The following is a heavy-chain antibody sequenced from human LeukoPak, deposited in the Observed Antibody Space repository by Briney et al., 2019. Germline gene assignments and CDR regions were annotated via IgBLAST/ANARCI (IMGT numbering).Heavy chain of an antibody. CDR3: ARARGTMVRGAHNWFDP. Sequence: SETPSLTCTVSGGSISSGSYYWSWIRQPAGKGLEWIGRIYTSGSTNYNPSLKSRVTISVDTSKNQFSLKLSSVTAADTAVYYCARARGTMVRGAHNWFDPWGQGTLVTVSS. D-gene: IGHD3-10*01. J-gene: IGHJ5*02. CDR2: IYTSGST. V-gene: IGHV4-61*02. CDR1: GGSISSGSYY.